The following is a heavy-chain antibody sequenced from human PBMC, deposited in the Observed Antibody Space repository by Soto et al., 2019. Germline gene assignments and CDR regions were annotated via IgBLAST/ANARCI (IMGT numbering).Heavy chain of an antibody. V-gene: IGHV1-2*02. J-gene: IGHJ6*02. CDR3: ARIKWGLDYYSGMDV. CDR1: GYTFSDYF. CDR2: INPKTAAT. Sequence: ASVKVSCKASGYTFSDYFIQWLRQAPGQGLEWVAWINPKTAATNYAKKFQDRVTLTSDTSLSTAYLELTRLRPDDTAVYYCARIKWGLDYYSGMDVWGQGTAVTVSS. D-gene: IGHD1-26*01.